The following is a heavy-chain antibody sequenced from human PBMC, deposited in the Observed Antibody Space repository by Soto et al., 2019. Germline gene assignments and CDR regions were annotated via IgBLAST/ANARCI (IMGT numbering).Heavy chain of an antibody. CDR2: TYYRSKWYN. J-gene: IGHJ3*02. V-gene: IGHV6-1*01. CDR1: GDSVSSNSAA. D-gene: IGHD4-17*01. CDR3: ARERYGDYGRGAFDI. Sequence: SQTLSLTCATSGDSVSSNSAAWNWIRQSPSRGLEWLGRTYYRSKWYNDYAVSVKSRVTIDPDTSKNQFSLQLNSVTPEDAALYYCARERYGDYGRGAFDIWGQGAMVTVSS.